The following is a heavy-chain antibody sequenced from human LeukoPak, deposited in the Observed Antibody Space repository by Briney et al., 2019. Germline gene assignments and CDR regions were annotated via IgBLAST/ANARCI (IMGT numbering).Heavy chain of an antibody. V-gene: IGHV3-72*01. Sequence: GGSLRLSCAASGFTFSDHYIDWVRQAPGKGLEWVGRTRDRANSYTTEYAASVQDRFTFSRDDSKNSVYLQMNSLKTEDTAVYYCARVGNSGGYYYPLDYWGQGTLVTVSS. J-gene: IGHJ4*02. CDR3: ARVGNSGGYYYPLDY. CDR2: TRDRANSYTT. CDR1: GFTFSDHY. D-gene: IGHD3-22*01.